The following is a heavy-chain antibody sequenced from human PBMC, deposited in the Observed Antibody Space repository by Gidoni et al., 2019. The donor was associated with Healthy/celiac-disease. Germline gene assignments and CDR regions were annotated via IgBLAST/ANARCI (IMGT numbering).Heavy chain of an antibody. CDR2: ISGSGGST. D-gene: IGHD3-10*01. V-gene: IGHV3-23*01. J-gene: IGHJ4*02. Sequence: EVQLLESGGGLVQPGGSLRLSCAASGFTFSSYAMSWVRQAPGKGLEWVSAISGSGGSTYYADSVKGRFTIARDNSKNTLYLQINSLRAEDTAVYYCAKSGHYYGSGSTFDYWGQGTLVTVSS. CDR1: GFTFSSYA. CDR3: AKSGHYYGSGSTFDY.